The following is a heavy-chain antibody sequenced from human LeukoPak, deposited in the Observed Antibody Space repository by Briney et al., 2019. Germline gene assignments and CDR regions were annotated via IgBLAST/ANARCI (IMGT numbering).Heavy chain of an antibody. Sequence: TGGSLRLSCAASGFTFSSYAMSWVRQAPGKGLEWVSAISGSGGSTYYADSVKGRFTISRDNSKNALYLQMNSLRAEDTAVYYCTKGRGSSGYYTGYYFDYRGQGTLVTVSS. CDR2: ISGSGGST. CDR1: GFTFSSYA. V-gene: IGHV3-23*01. CDR3: TKGRGSSGYYTGYYFDY. J-gene: IGHJ4*02. D-gene: IGHD3-22*01.